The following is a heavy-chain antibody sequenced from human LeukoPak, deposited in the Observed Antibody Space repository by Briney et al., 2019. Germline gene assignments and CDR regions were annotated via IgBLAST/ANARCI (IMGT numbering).Heavy chain of an antibody. CDR1: GGIISSGDYY. CDR3: ARGLRGIMIRGAITDLNWFDA. CDR2: IYHSGST. V-gene: IGHV4-30-4*01. D-gene: IGHD3-10*01. J-gene: IGHJ5*02. Sequence: SQTLSLTCTVSGGIISSGDYYWTWIRQPPGKGLEWVGYIYHSGSTHYNSSLKSRLTISVGTSKNQFSLKLSSVTAADTAVYYCARGLRGIMIRGAITDLNWFDAWGQGTLVIVSS.